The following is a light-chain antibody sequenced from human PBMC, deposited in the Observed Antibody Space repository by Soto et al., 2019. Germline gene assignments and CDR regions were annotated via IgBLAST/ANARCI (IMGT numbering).Light chain of an antibody. CDR1: SGHSSYI. J-gene: IGLJ1*01. CDR3: QTWVSNTYV. Sequence: QPVLTQSSSASASLGSSVKLTCTLSSGHSSYIIAWHQRQPGKAPRYLMKLEGSGSYNTGSGVPDRFSGSSSGADRYLTISNLQFEDEADYYCQTWVSNTYVFGTGTKVTVL. V-gene: IGLV4-60*02. CDR2: LEGSGSY.